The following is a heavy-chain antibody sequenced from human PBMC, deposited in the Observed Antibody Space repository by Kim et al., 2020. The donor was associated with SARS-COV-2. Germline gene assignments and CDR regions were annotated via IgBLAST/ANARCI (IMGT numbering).Heavy chain of an antibody. Sequence: SETLSLTCTVSGGSISSYYWSWIRQPPGKGLEWIGYIYYSGSTNYNPSLKSRVTISVDTSKNQFSLKLSSVTAADTAVYYCARGYCTNGVCYTDDAFDIWGQGTMVTVSS. CDR1: GGSISSYY. J-gene: IGHJ3*02. CDR2: IYYSGST. D-gene: IGHD2-8*01. CDR3: ARGYCTNGVCYTDDAFDI. V-gene: IGHV4-59*01.